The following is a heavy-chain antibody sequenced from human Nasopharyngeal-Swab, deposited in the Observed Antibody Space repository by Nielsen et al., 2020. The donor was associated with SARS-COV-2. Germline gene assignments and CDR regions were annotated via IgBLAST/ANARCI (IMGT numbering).Heavy chain of an antibody. Sequence: SVKVSCKASGGTFSSYAISWVRQAPGQRLEWMGGIIPILGIANYAQKFQGRVTITADKSTSTAYMELSSLRSEDTAVYYCARERAYSSGLNWFDPWGQGTLVTVSS. J-gene: IGHJ5*02. CDR3: ARERAYSSGLNWFDP. CDR1: GGTFSSYA. CDR2: IIPILGIA. D-gene: IGHD6-19*01. V-gene: IGHV1-69*10.